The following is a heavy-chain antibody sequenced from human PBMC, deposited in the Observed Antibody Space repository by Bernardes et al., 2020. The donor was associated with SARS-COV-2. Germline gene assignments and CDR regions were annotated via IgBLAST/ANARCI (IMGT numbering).Heavy chain of an antibody. J-gene: IGHJ3*01. Sequence: GGSLRLSCAASGFIFSSHNMHWVRQAPGEALEWVASISLESVFTYVGGPMKGRFTVSRDNDENSLYLEMNDLRVEDSATYYCARGTELIHEPFDVWGHGTTVTVS. CDR1: GFIFSSHN. CDR3: ARGTELIHEPFDV. D-gene: IGHD1-7*01. CDR2: ISLESVFT. V-gene: IGHV3-21*01.